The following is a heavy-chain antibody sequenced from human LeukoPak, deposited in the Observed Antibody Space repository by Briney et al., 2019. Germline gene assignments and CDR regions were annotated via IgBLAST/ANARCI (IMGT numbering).Heavy chain of an antibody. CDR3: ARDPREYQLLYGWFDP. J-gene: IGHJ5*02. D-gene: IGHD2-2*02. V-gene: IGHV3-11*04. CDR2: ISSSGSTI. Sequence: GGSLRLSCAASGFTFSDYYMSWIRQAPGKGLEWVSYISSSGSTIYYADSVKGRFTISRDNSKNTLYLQMNSLRAEDTAVYYCARDPREYQLLYGWFDPWGQGTLVTVSS. CDR1: GFTFSDYY.